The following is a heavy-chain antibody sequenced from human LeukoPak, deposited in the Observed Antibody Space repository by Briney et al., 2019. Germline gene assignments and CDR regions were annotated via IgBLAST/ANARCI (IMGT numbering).Heavy chain of an antibody. Sequence: GGSLRLSCAASGFTFSSYSMNWVRQAPGKWLEWVSSISSSSSYIYYADSVKGRFTISRDNAKNSLYLQMNSLRAEDTAVYYCARAKSRTGGVDYWGQGTLVTVSS. CDR1: GFTFSSYS. J-gene: IGHJ4*02. CDR2: ISSSSSYI. V-gene: IGHV3-21*01. D-gene: IGHD7-27*01. CDR3: ARAKSRTGGVDY.